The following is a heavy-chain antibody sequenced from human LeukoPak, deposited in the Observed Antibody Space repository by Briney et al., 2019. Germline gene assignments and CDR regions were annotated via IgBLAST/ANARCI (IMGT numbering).Heavy chain of an antibody. D-gene: IGHD6-13*01. CDR2: ISYDGSNK. V-gene: IGHV3-30*18. CDR3: AKDQGYSSSWMEFDY. Sequence: RSPRLSCAVSGFTFSSYGMHWVCQAPGKGLEWVAVISYDGSNKYYADSVKGRFTISRDNSKNTLYLQMNSLRAEDTAVYYCAKDQGYSSSWMEFDYWGQETLVTVSS. CDR1: GFTFSSYG. J-gene: IGHJ4*02.